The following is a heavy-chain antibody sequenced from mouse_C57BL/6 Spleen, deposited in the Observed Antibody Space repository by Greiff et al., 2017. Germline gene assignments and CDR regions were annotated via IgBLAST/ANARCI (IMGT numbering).Heavy chain of an antibody. CDR1: GFTFSSYA. J-gene: IGHJ4*01. Sequence: EVHLVESGGGLVKPGGSLTLSCAASGFTFSSYAMSWVRQTPEKRLEWVATISDGGSYTYYPDNVKGRFTISRDNAKNNLYLQMSHLKSEDTAMYYCARDPYYYGSSYGAMDYWGQGTSVTVSS. D-gene: IGHD1-1*01. V-gene: IGHV5-4*01. CDR3: ARDPYYYGSSYGAMDY. CDR2: ISDGGSYT.